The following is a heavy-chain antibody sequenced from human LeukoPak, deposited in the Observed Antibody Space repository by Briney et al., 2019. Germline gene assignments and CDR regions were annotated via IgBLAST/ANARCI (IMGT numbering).Heavy chain of an antibody. Sequence: GGSLRLSCAASGFPVNINYMSWVRQAPGKGLEWVANIKQDGSEKYYVDSVKGRFTISRDNAKNSLYLQMNSLRAEDTAVYYCARDGMATVTFDYWGQGTLVTVSS. V-gene: IGHV3-7*01. D-gene: IGHD4-11*01. CDR2: IKQDGSEK. CDR1: GFPVNINY. CDR3: ARDGMATVTFDY. J-gene: IGHJ4*02.